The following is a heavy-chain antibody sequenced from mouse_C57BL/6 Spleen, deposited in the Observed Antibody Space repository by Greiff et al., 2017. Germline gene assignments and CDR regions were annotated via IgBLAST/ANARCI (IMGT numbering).Heavy chain of an antibody. CDR3: ARDYGSPAGDFDV. V-gene: IGHV14-2*01. Sequence: EVQLQQSGAELVKPGASVKLSCTASGFNIKDYYMHWVKQRTEQGLEWIGRIDPEDGETKDAPKFQGKATITADTSSNTAYLQLSSLTSEDTAVYYCARDYGSPAGDFDVWGTGTTVTVSS. J-gene: IGHJ1*03. CDR2: IDPEDGET. D-gene: IGHD1-1*01. CDR1: GFNIKDYY.